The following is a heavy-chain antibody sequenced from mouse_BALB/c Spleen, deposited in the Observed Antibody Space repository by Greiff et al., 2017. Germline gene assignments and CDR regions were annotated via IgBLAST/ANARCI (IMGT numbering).Heavy chain of an antibody. D-gene: IGHD2-10*02. Sequence: QVQLQQSGAELARPGASVKLSCKASGYTFTSYWMQWVKQRPGQGLEWIGAIYPGDGATRYTQKFKGKATLTADKSSSTAYMQLSSLASEDSAVYYCASVGYGNSLAWFAYWGQGTLVTVSA. CDR3: ASVGYGNSLAWFAY. J-gene: IGHJ3*01. CDR2: IYPGDGAT. CDR1: GYTFTSYW. V-gene: IGHV1-87*01.